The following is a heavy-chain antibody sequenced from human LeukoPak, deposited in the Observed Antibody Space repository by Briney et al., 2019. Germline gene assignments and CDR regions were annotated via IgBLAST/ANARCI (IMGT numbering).Heavy chain of an antibody. J-gene: IGHJ3*02. CDR3: ARDRGGTSLDAFDI. V-gene: IGHV4-39*02. CDR2: IYYSGST. Sequence: PSETLSLTCTVSGGSISSSSYYWGWIRQPPGKGLEWIGSIYYSGSTYYNPSLKSRVTISVDTSKNQFSLKLSSVTAADTAVYYCARDRGGTSLDAFDIWGQGTMVTVSS. D-gene: IGHD2-2*01. CDR1: GGSISSSSYY.